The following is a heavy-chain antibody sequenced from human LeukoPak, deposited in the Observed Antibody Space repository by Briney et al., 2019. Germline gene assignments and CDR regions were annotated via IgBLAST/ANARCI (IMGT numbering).Heavy chain of an antibody. CDR2: IYSGGST. Sequence: GGSLRLSCAASGFTVSSNYMSWVRQAPGKGLEWDSFIYSGGSTHYADSVMGRFTISRDNSKITLYLQMNSLRAEDTAVYYCARASVYANALFDYWGQGTLVTVSS. J-gene: IGHJ4*02. D-gene: IGHD2-8*01. V-gene: IGHV3-66*01. CDR1: GFTVSSNY. CDR3: ARASVYANALFDY.